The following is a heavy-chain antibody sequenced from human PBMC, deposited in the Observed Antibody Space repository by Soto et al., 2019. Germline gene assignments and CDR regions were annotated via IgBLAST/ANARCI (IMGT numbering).Heavy chain of an antibody. CDR3: ARSITIFGVGHFDY. V-gene: IGHV4-30-4*01. CDR1: GGSISSGDYY. J-gene: IGHJ4*02. D-gene: IGHD3-3*01. Sequence: SETLSLTCTVSGGSISSGDYYWSWIRQPPGKGLEWIGYIYYSGSTYYNPSLKSRVTISVDTSKNQFSLKLSSVTAADTAVYYCARSITIFGVGHFDYWGQGTLVTVSS. CDR2: IYYSGST.